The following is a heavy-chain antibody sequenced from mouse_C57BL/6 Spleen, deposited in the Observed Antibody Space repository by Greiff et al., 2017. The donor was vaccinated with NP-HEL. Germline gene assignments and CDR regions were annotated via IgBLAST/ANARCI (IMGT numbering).Heavy chain of an antibody. D-gene: IGHD1-1*01. CDR3: ARATRAMGY. V-gene: IGHV1-42*01. CDR1: GYSFTGYY. J-gene: IGHJ4*01. Sequence: EVQLQESGPELVKPGASVKISCKASGYSFTGYYMNWVKQSPEKSLEWIGEINPSTGGTTYNQKFKAKATLTVDKSSSTAYMQLKSLTSEDSEVYYCARATRAMGYWGQGTSVTVSS. CDR2: INPSTGGT.